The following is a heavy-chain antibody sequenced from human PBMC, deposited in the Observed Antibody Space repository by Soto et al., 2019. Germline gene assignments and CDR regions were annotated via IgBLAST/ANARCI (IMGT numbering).Heavy chain of an antibody. V-gene: IGHV1-69*13. CDR2: IIPIFGTA. Sequence: SVKVSCKASGGTFSSYAISWVRQAPGQGLEWMGGIIPIFGTANYAQKFQGRVTITADESTSTAYMELSSLRSEDTAVYYCARDLGGSSGPFDYWGQGTLVTVSS. CDR1: GGTFSSYA. J-gene: IGHJ4*02. CDR3: ARDLGGSSGPFDY. D-gene: IGHD3-22*01.